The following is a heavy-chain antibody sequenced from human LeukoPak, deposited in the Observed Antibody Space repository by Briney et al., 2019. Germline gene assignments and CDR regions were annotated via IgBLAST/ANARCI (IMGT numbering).Heavy chain of an antibody. Sequence: ASVKVSCKASGYTFSSYAMRWVRQAPGRGLEWMGWINAGNGNTKYSQKFQGRVTITRDTSASTAYMELSSLRSEDTAVYYCARDGTGGVVVVAATLDHYSDYWGQGTLVTVSS. J-gene: IGHJ4*02. D-gene: IGHD2-15*01. CDR2: INAGNGNT. CDR3: ARDGTGGVVVVAATLDHYSDY. CDR1: GYTFSSYA. V-gene: IGHV1-3*01.